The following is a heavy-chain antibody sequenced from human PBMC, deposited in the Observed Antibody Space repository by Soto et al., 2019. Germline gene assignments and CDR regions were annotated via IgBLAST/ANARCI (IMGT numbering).Heavy chain of an antibody. D-gene: IGHD3-9*01. V-gene: IGHV4-4*02. Sequence: QVQLQESGPGLVKPSGTLSLTCAVSGGSISSGNWWSWVRQPPGKGLEWIGEIYHSGSTNYNPSLKSRVTISVDKSKNQFSLKLSSVTAADTAVYYCARMLRYFDSDYYFDYWGQGTLVTVSS. J-gene: IGHJ4*02. CDR3: ARMLRYFDSDYYFDY. CDR1: GGSISSGNW. CDR2: IYHSGST.